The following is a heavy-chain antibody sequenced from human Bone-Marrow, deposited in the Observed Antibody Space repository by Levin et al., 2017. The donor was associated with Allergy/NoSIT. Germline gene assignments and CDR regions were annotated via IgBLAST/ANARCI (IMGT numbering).Heavy chain of an antibody. CDR2: IYWNNDK. CDR3: AHREAIAAAGSFDY. D-gene: IGHD6-25*01. V-gene: IGHV2-5*01. Sequence: SLTTIGASVGWIRQPPGKALEWLGIIYWNNDKRYSPSLSSRLTFTKDTSKNEVVLRLTNIDPVDTATYYCAHREAIAAAGSFDYWGQGSLVTVSS. J-gene: IGHJ4*02. CDR1: SLTTIGAS.